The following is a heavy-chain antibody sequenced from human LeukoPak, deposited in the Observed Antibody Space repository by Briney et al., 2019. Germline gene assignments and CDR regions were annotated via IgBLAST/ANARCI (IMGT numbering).Heavy chain of an antibody. Sequence: GASVKISCKASGYTFTGYYMHWVRQAPGQGLEWMGWINPNSGGTNYAQKFQGRVTMTRDTSISTAYMELSRLRSDDTAVYYCARDRDHYDYGDNGGFDYWGQGTLVTVSS. D-gene: IGHD4-17*01. CDR2: INPNSGGT. J-gene: IGHJ4*02. CDR1: GYTFTGYY. CDR3: ARDRDHYDYGDNGGFDY. V-gene: IGHV1-2*02.